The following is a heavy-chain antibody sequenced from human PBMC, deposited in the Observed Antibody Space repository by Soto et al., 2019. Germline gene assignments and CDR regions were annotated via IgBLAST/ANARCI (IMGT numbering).Heavy chain of an antibody. J-gene: IGHJ5*02. CDR2: MYFGGSF. Sequence: CTVAGGYSISDGDYRSLIRKPPGKGLEWIGFMYFGGSFNYNPSLTSRATISVETSKNQFSMKLTSVTASDTAVYYCGRSYYDSTGFAVDPWGQGTLVTVSS. CDR3: GRSYYDSTGFAVDP. CDR1: GGYSISDGDY. V-gene: IGHV4-61*08. D-gene: IGHD3-22*01.